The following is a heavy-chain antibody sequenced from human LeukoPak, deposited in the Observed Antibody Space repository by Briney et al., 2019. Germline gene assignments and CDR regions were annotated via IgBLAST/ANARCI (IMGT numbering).Heavy chain of an antibody. CDR2: IYYSGST. J-gene: IGHJ4*02. D-gene: IGHD5-18*01. CDR3: ARMGYGIPIDY. Sequence: SETLSLTCTVSGGSISRYYWSWIRQPPGKGLEWIGYIYYSGSTNYNPSLTSRVTISVDTSKNQFSLKLSSVTAADTAVYYCARMGYGIPIDYWGQGTLVTVSS. CDR1: GGSISRYY. V-gene: IGHV4-59*01.